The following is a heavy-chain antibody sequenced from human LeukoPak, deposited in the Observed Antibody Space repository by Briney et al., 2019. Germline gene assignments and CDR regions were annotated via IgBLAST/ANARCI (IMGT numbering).Heavy chain of an antibody. D-gene: IGHD3-10*01. Sequence: KPSETLSLTCTVSGGSISSGGYYWSWIRQHPGKGLEWIVYIYYSGSTYYSPSLKSRVTISVDTSKNQFSLKLSSVTAADTAVYYCARARGVIISLYYFDYWGQGTLVTVSS. CDR1: GGSISSGGYY. CDR2: IYYSGST. J-gene: IGHJ4*02. CDR3: ARARGVIISLYYFDY. V-gene: IGHV4-31*03.